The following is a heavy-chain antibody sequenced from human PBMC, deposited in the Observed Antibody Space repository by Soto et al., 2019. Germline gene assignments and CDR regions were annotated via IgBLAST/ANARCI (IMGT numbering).Heavy chain of an antibody. Sequence: EVQLVESGGGLVKPGGSLRLSCAASGFTFSSYSMNWVRQAPGKGLEWVSSISSSSSYIYYADSVKGRFTISRDNAKNSLYLQMNSLRAEDTAVYYCARDLGVVVTGIGYTYYYGMDVWGQGTTVTVSS. D-gene: IGHD2-21*02. J-gene: IGHJ6*02. V-gene: IGHV3-21*01. CDR3: ARDLGVVVTGIGYTYYYGMDV. CDR2: ISSSSSYI. CDR1: GFTFSSYS.